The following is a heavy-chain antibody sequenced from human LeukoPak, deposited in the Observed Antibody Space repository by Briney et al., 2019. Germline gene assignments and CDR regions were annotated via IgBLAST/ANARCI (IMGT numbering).Heavy chain of an antibody. D-gene: IGHD2-2*01. CDR1: GYTFTSYY. CDR3: ALTSYCSSTSCANGYYYYGMDV. V-gene: IGHV1-2*06. CDR2: VNPNSGGI. J-gene: IGHJ6*02. Sequence: GASVKVSCKASGYTFTSYYMHWVRQAPGQGLEWMGRVNPNSGGINYAQKFQGRVTMTRDTSISTAYMELSRLRSDDTAVYYCALTSYCSSTSCANGYYYYGMDVWGQGTMVTVSS.